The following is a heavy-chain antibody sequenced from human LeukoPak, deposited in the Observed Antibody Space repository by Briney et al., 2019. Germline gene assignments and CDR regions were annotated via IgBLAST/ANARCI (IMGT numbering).Heavy chain of an antibody. CDR2: MNPNSGNT. Sequence: PGASVKVSCKASGYTFTSYDINWVRQATGQGLEWMGWMNPNSGNTGYAQKFQGRVTMTRNTSISTAYMELSSLRSEDTAVYYCARGRIRGAAAAPGYWGQGTLVTVSS. CDR1: GYTFTSYD. D-gene: IGHD3-10*01. V-gene: IGHV1-8*01. J-gene: IGHJ4*02. CDR3: ARGRIRGAAAAPGY.